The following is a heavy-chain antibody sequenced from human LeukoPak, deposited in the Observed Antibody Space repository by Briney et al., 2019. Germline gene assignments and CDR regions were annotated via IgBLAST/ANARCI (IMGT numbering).Heavy chain of an antibody. D-gene: IGHD3-10*01. CDR1: GYTFTGHN. CDR3: ARTIMVRGAKIDY. V-gene: IGHV1-2*02. Sequence: ASVKVSCKASGYTFTGHNMHWVRQAPGQGLEWMGWINPDSGATNYAQKFQGRVTMTRDTSINTADMELRSLRSDDTAVYYCARTIMVRGAKIDYWGQGTLVTVSS. CDR2: INPDSGAT. J-gene: IGHJ4*02.